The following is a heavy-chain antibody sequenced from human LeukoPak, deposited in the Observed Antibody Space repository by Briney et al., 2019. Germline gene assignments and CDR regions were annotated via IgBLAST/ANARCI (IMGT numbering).Heavy chain of an antibody. Sequence: KPSETLSLTCTVSGASISSSAYYWGWIRQPPGKGLEWIGSIYYSGSTYYSPSLKSRATISVDTSKNQFSLKLSSVTAADTAVYYCATTNCGGDCYPAWWGQGTLVTVSS. D-gene: IGHD2-21*02. CDR1: GASISSSAYY. J-gene: IGHJ4*02. V-gene: IGHV4-39*01. CDR2: IYYSGST. CDR3: ATTNCGGDCYPAW.